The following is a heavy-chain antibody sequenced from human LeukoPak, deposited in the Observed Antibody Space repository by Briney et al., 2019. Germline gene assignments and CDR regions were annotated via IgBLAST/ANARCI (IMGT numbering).Heavy chain of an antibody. D-gene: IGHD6-6*01. CDR3: VRESSSRGKLDAFDV. Sequence: ASVKVSCKASGYTLTSYGISWVRQAPGQGLVCMGWTNTYNGNANYTQNLQGRVTMTIDTSTSTAYMELRSLRSDDTAVYYCVRESSSRGKLDAFDVWGQGTMVTVSS. CDR1: GYTLTSYG. J-gene: IGHJ3*01. V-gene: IGHV1-18*01. CDR2: TNTYNGNA.